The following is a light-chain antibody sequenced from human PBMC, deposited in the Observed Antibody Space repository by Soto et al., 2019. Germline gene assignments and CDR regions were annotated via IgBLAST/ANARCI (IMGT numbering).Light chain of an antibody. Sequence: QSVLTQPPSVSGAPGQRVTISCTGSSSNIGAGYDVHWYQQLPGTAPKLLIYGNNNRPSGVPDRFSGSKSGTSASLAITGLQAEDEADYYCHSYDSSLSGLVFGTGTQLTVL. CDR2: GNN. CDR3: HSYDSSLSGLV. J-gene: IGLJ1*01. V-gene: IGLV1-40*01. CDR1: SSNIGAGYD.